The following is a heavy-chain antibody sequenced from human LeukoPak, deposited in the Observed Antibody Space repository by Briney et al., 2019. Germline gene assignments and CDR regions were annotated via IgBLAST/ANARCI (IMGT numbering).Heavy chain of an antibody. V-gene: IGHV3-48*03. Sequence: GGSLRLSCAASGFTFSSYEMNWVRQAPGKGLEWVSYISSSGSTIYYADSVKGRFNISRDNAKNSLYLQMNSLRAEDTAVYYCARTTWLVNFDYWGQGTLVTVSS. J-gene: IGHJ4*02. D-gene: IGHD6-19*01. CDR1: GFTFSSYE. CDR2: ISSSGSTI. CDR3: ARTTWLVNFDY.